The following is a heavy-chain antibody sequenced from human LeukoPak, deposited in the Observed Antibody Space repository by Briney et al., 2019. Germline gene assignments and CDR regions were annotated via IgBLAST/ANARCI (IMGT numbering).Heavy chain of an antibody. D-gene: IGHD6-19*01. J-gene: IGHJ6*03. CDR2: ISGSGGST. CDR3: AKGGEWLVSSAYYYFYMDV. CDR1: GFTFSNYG. V-gene: IGHV3-23*01. Sequence: GGSLRLSCAASGFTFSNYGMSWVRQAPGKGLEWVSAISGSGGSTDYVDSVKGRFTISRDNSKNTLYLQMNSLRAEDTAVYYCAKGGEWLVSSAYYYFYMDVWGKGTTVTISS.